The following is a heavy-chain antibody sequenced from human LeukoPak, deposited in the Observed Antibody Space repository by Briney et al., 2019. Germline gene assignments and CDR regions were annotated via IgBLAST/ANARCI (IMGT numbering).Heavy chain of an antibody. D-gene: IGHD3-10*01. CDR3: ARGNGLLDYYYGMDV. Sequence: ASVKVSCKASGYTFTGYYMHWVRQAPGQGLEWMGIINPSGGSTSYAQKFQGRVTMTRDTSTSTVYMELSSLRSEDTAVYYCARGNGLLDYYYGMDVWGQGTTVTVSS. CDR1: GYTFTGYY. J-gene: IGHJ6*02. CDR2: INPSGGST. V-gene: IGHV1-46*01.